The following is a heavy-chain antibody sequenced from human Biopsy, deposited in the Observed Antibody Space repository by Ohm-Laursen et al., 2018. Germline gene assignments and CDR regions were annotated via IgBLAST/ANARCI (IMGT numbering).Heavy chain of an antibody. CDR1: SYTFTDYN. D-gene: IGHD2-8*01. V-gene: IGHV1-2*02. J-gene: IGHJ4*02. CDR2: INCKTGAT. Sequence: GASVKVSCKASSYTFTDYNIHWMRQAPGQGLEWLGYINCKTGATNYAQKFQGTVTMTRETSISTAYLALGSLRSADTAICYCARDPLNGHKHFDYWGQGSLVTVSS. CDR3: ARDPLNGHKHFDY.